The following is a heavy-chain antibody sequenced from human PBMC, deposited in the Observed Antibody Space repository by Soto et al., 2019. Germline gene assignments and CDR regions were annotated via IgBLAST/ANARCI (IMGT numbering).Heavy chain of an antibody. CDR3: ARGGVSNYYDSIDAFDI. D-gene: IGHD3-22*01. CDR1: GGSISSYY. J-gene: IGHJ3*02. CDR2: IYYSGST. Sequence: SETLSLTCTVSGGSISSYYWSWIRQPPGKGLEWIGYIYYSGSTNYNPSLKSRVTISVDTSKNQFSLKLSSVTAADTAVYYCARGGVSNYYDSIDAFDIWGQGTMVTVSS. V-gene: IGHV4-59*01.